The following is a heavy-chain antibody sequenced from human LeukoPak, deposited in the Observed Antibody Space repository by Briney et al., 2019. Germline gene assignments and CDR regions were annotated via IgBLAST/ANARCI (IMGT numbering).Heavy chain of an antibody. CDR2: IYYSGST. CDR3: ARGNEYSSSSVHN. V-gene: IGHV4-30-4*08. D-gene: IGHD6-6*01. CDR1: GGSISSGDYY. Sequence: SQTLCLTCTVSGGSISSGDYYWSWIRQPPGKGLEWIGYIYYSGSTYYNPSLKSRVTISVDTSKNQFSLKLSSVTAADTAVYYCARGNEYSSSSVHNWGQGTLVTVSS. J-gene: IGHJ4*02.